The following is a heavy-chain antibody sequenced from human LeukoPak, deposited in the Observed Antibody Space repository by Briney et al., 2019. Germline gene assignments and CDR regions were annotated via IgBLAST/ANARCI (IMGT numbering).Heavy chain of an antibody. V-gene: IGHV1-46*01. CDR3: ARDMSTRVTPISYAFDV. D-gene: IGHD4-23*01. Sequence: ASVKVSCKASENTLTNYYMHWVRQAPGQGLEWLGLINPNGDRTDYAQNFQGRVTMTRDTSTTTVYLELSSLRSEDTAVYYCARDMSTRVTPISYAFDVWGQGTMVIVSS. CDR2: INPNGDRT. J-gene: IGHJ3*01. CDR1: ENTLTNYY.